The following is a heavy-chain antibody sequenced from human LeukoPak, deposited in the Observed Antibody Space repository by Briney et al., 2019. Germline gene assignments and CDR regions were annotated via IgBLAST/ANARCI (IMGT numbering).Heavy chain of an antibody. J-gene: IGHJ4*02. V-gene: IGHV4-34*01. CDR1: GGSFSGYY. D-gene: IGHD2-2*01. CDR2: INHSGST. Sequence: PSETLSLTCAVYGGSFSGYYWSWIRQPPGKGLEWIGEINHSGSTNYNPSLKSRVTTSVDTSKNQFSLKLSSVTAADTAVYYCARGYCSSTSCSFDHWGQGTLVTVSS. CDR3: ARGYCSSTSCSFDH.